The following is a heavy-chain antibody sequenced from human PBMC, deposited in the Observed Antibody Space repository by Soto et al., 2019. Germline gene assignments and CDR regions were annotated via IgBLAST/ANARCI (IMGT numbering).Heavy chain of an antibody. CDR1: GGSISSYY. D-gene: IGHD3-3*01. J-gene: IGHJ4*02. V-gene: IGHV4-59*01. CDR3: ARSGYYYLPYYFDY. Sequence: SETLSLTCTVSGGSISSYYWSWIRQPPGKGLEWIGYIYYSGSTNYNPSLKSRVTISVDTSKNQFSLKLSSVTAADTAVYYCARSGYYYLPYYFDYWGQGTLVTVSA. CDR2: IYYSGST.